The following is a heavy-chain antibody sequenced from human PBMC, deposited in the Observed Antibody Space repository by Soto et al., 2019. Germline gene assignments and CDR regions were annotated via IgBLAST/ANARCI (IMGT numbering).Heavy chain of an antibody. J-gene: IGHJ4*02. V-gene: IGHV4-59*01. CDR2: IYYSGST. Sequence: SETLSLTCTVSGGSISSYYWSWIRQPPGKGLEWIGYIYYSGSTNYNPSLKSRVTISVDTSKNQFSLKLSSVTAADTAVYYCARAADYCSGGSCYYYFDYCGQGTLVTVSS. CDR3: ARAADYCSGGSCYYYFDY. D-gene: IGHD2-15*01. CDR1: GGSISSYY.